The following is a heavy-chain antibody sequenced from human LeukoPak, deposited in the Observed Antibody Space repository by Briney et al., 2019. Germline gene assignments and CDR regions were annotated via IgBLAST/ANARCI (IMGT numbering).Heavy chain of an antibody. J-gene: IGHJ4*02. Sequence: GGSLRLSCAASGFTFSTFAMIWVRQPPGKGLEWVSSSGGEIHYADSVKGRFTISRDNSKNTLYLQMNSLRAEDTAVYYCAKGSGSYGQDSFYWGQGTLVTVSS. D-gene: IGHD1-26*01. CDR2: SGGEI. CDR1: GFTFSTFA. CDR3: AKGSGSYGQDSFY. V-gene: IGHV3-23*01.